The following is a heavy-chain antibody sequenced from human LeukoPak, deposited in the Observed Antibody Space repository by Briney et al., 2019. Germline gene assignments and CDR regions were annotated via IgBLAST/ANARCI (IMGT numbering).Heavy chain of an antibody. CDR3: ARDQSVRLLQTSSTYFKHVFAI. CDR2: ISAYNGNT. V-gene: IGHV1-18*01. D-gene: IGHD6-13*01. Sequence: ASVKVCCKTSGYTFTNYGISWGRQAPGLGLEWMGWISAYNGNTNYAQKVQGRVTMTTDTSTSTAYMELRSLRFDDTAVYYCARDQSVRLLQTSSTYFKHVFAIWGQGSMVTVSS. J-gene: IGHJ3*02. CDR1: GYTFTNYG.